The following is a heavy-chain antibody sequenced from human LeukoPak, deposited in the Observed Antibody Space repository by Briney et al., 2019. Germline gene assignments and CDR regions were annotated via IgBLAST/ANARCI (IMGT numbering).Heavy chain of an antibody. D-gene: IGHD2-15*01. CDR1: GFTFSSFG. J-gene: IGHJ4*02. CDR3: AKPRYCSGGSCFPQLTPDY. CDR2: ISYDGNNK. Sequence: PGGSLRLSCVASGFTFSSFGMHWVRQAPGKGLQWVAVISYDGNNKYYGDSVKGRFTISRDNSKNTLYLQMNSLRAEDTAVYYCAKPRYCSGGSCFPQLTPDYWGQGTLVTVSS. V-gene: IGHV3-30*18.